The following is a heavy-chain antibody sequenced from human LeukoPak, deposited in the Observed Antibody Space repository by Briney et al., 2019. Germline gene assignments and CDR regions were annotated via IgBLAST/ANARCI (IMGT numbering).Heavy chain of an antibody. D-gene: IGHD3-22*01. J-gene: IGHJ6*02. CDR3: ARDRLFYFHSPDYRAGYFYAMDV. CDR2: ISYDGSNK. CDR1: GFTFSSYA. Sequence: GRSLRLSCAASGFTFSSYAMHWVRQAPGKGLEWVAVISYDGSNKYYADSVKGRFTISRDNSNNTLYLQMNTLRPEDTSVYYCARDRLFYFHSPDYRAGYFYAMDVWGQGTTVTVSS. V-gene: IGHV3-30*04.